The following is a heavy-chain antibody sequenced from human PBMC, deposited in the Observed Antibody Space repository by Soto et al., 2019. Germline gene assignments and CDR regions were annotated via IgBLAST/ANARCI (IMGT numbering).Heavy chain of an antibody. V-gene: IGHV3-66*01. CDR1: GFSVSNNY. D-gene: IGHD3-10*01. J-gene: IGHJ4*02. CDR3: ARGEGSGSNALGQ. CDR2: IQEGGSI. Sequence: EVLLEESGGDLVQPGGSLRLSCAASGFSVSNNYMTWDGPVPGMGLEWVSVIQEGGSITSADSVRDRFTISRDSSKNTGFLQMSSLRPEDTAVYFCARGEGSGSNALGQWGQGTLVTVSS.